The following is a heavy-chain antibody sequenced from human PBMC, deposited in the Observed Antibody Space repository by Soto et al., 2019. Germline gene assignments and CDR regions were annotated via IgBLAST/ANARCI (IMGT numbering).Heavy chain of an antibody. CDR3: ARTSAGGKYYYGMDV. D-gene: IGHD6-13*01. CDR1: GYSFTSYW. CDR2: IYPGDSHT. J-gene: IGHJ6*02. Sequence: GESLKISCKGSGYSFTSYWIAWVRQMPGKGLECMGIIYPGDSHTTYSPSFQGQVTISADKSISTAYLQWSSLKASDTAMYYCARTSAGGKYYYGMDVWGQGTTVIVSS. V-gene: IGHV5-51*01.